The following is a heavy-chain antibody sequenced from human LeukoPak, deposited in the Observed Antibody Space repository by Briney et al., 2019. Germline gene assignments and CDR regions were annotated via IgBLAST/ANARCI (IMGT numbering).Heavy chain of an antibody. CDR2: INPSGGST. D-gene: IGHD5-12*01. CDR1: GYTFTSYY. V-gene: IGHV1-46*01. CDR3: ARDPYSGHYGNDYYYYMDV. Sequence: ASVKVSRKASGYTFTSYYMHWVRQAPGQGLEWMGIINPSGGSTSYAQKFQGRVTMTRDMSTSTVYMELSSLGSDDTAVYYCARDPYSGHYGNDYYYYMDVWGKGTTVTISS. J-gene: IGHJ6*03.